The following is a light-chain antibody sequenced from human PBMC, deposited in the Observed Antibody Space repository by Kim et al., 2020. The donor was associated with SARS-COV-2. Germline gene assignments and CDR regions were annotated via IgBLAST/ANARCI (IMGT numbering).Light chain of an antibody. Sequence: QSALTQPASVSGSPGQSITISCAGTSSDVGHHNFVSWYQQHPGKAPKLMIYDVSHRPAGISNRFSGSKSGNTASLTISGLQTDDEADYYCSSYTSSSTLVFGGGTQLTVL. V-gene: IGLV2-14*03. CDR2: DVS. CDR3: SSYTSSSTLV. CDR1: SSDVGHHNF. J-gene: IGLJ3*02.